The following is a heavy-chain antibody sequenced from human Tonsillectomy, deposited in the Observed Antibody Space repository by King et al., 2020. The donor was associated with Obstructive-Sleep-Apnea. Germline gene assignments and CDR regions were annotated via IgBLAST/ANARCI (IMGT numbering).Heavy chain of an antibody. CDR1: GGSISSYY. CDR3: ARYYTADYYDSSGYYPGDWYFDL. Sequence: VQLQESGPGLVKPSETLSLTCTVSGGSISSYYWSWLRQPPGKGLEWIGYIYYSGSTNYNPSLKSRVTISVDTSKNQFSLKLSSVTAADTAVYYCARYYTADYYDSSGYYPGDWYFDLWGRGTLVTVSS. J-gene: IGHJ2*01. V-gene: IGHV4-59*08. D-gene: IGHD3-22*01. CDR2: IYYSGST.